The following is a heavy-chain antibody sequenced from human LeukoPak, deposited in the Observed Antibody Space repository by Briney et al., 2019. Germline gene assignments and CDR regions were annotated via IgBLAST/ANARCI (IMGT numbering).Heavy chain of an antibody. CDR1: GGSFSGYY. CDR2: VHLNGNT. Sequence: SETLSLTCAVYGGSFSGYYWNWIRQPPGKGLEWIGEVHLNGNTNYNPSLYGRVTMSVDKSENHVSLKLTSLTAADTAVYYCAREGGPYRPLDYSGQGTLVTVTS. D-gene: IGHD6-25*01. J-gene: IGHJ4*02. CDR3: AREGGPYRPLDY. V-gene: IGHV4-34*01.